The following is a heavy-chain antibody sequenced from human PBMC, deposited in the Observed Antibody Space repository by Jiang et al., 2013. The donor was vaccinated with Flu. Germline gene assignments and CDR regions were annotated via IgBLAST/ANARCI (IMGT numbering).Heavy chain of an antibody. V-gene: IGHV3-9*01. J-gene: IGHJ4*02. CDR3: ARYSSGFDY. CDR2: ISWNSGSI. Sequence: SGGGLVQPGRSLRLSCAASGFTFDDYAMHWVWQAPGKGLEWVSGISWNSGSIGYADSVKGRFTISRDNAKNSLYLQMNSLRAEDTALYYCARYSSGFDYWGQGTLVTVSS. D-gene: IGHD6-19*01. CDR1: GFTFDDYA.